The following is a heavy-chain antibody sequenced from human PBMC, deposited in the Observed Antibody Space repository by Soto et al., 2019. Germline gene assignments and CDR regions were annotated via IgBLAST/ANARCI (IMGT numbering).Heavy chain of an antibody. CDR2: IIPILGIA. Sequence: SVKVSCKASGGTFSSYTTSWVRQAPGQGLEWMGRIIPILGIANYAQKFQGRVTITADKSTSTAYMELSSLRSEDTAVYYCARVPDIVVGDDAFDIWGQGTMVTVSS. CDR1: GGTFSSYT. CDR3: ARVPDIVVGDDAFDI. V-gene: IGHV1-69*02. J-gene: IGHJ3*02. D-gene: IGHD2-15*01.